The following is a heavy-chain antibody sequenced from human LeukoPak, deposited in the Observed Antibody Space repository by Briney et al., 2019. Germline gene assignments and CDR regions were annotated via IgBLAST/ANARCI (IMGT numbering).Heavy chain of an antibody. CDR3: ARSSAGESGSYYHNWFDP. D-gene: IGHD3-10*01. V-gene: IGHV4-39*01. CDR1: GGSISSSSYY. CDR2: IYYSGST. J-gene: IGHJ5*02. Sequence: PSETLSLTCTVSGGSISSSSYYWGWIRQPPGKGLEWIGSIYYSGSTYYNPSLKSRVTISVDTFKNQFSLKLSSVTAADTAVYYCARSSAGESGSYYHNWFDPWGQGTLVTVSS.